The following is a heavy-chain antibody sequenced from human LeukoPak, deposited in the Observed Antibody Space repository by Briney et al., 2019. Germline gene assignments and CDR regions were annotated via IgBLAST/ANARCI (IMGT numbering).Heavy chain of an antibody. J-gene: IGHJ4*02. CDR3: ARGGPQGDFDY. V-gene: IGHV3-74*01. CDR2: INSDGSST. CDR1: GFTFSSYW. Sequence: AGGPLRLSCAASGFTFSSYWMHWVRQAPGKGLVWVSRINSDGSSTSYADSVKGRFTISRDNAKNTLYLQMNSLRAEDTAVYYCARGGPQGDFDYWGQGTLVTVSS.